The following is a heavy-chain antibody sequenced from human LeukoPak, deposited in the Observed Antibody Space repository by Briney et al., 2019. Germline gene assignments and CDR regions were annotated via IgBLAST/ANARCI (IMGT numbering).Heavy chain of an antibody. D-gene: IGHD3-22*01. CDR2: IYHSGST. J-gene: IGHJ4*02. CDR1: GDSISSGRSY. Sequence: SETLSLTCTVSGDSISSGRSYWGWIRQPPGKGLGWIGSIYHSGSTYYNPSLKSRVTISVDTSKNQLSLKLSSVTTADTAVYYCARHYYRTYYFDYWGQGTLVTVSS. CDR3: ARHYYRTYYFDY. V-gene: IGHV4-39*01.